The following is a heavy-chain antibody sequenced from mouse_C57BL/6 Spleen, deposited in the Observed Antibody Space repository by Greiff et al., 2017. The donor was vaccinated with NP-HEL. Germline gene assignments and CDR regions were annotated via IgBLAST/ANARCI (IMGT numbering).Heavy chain of an antibody. CDR1: GYEFSSSW. CDR2: IYPGDGDT. V-gene: IGHV1-82*01. D-gene: IGHD2-3*01. J-gene: IGHJ4*01. Sequence: QVQLKESGPELVKPGASVKISCKASGYEFSSSWMNWVKQRPGKGLEWIGRIYPGDGDTNYNGKFKGKATLNADKSSSTAYMQLSSLTSEDSAVYFCARSLGLLVDYWGQGTSVTVSS. CDR3: ARSLGLLVDY.